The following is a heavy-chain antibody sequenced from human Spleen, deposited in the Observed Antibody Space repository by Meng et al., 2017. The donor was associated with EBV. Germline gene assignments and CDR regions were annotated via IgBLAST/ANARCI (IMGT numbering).Heavy chain of an antibody. V-gene: IGHV4-38-2*02. CDR3: ARGKDFDY. Sequence: QLQVRDSGPGQVKPSQTLSLTRTVSGDSISSFYYWGWIRQPPGRGLEWIGYIYHSGSTYYNPSLKSRVTISVDRSKNQFSLKLSSVTAADTAVYYCARGKDFDYWGQGTLVTVSS. CDR1: GDSISSFYY. J-gene: IGHJ4*02. CDR2: IYHSGST.